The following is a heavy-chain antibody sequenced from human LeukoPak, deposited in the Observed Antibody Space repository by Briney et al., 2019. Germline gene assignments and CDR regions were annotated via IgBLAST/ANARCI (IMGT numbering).Heavy chain of an antibody. CDR2: ISSSSSYI. Sequence: MSGGSLRLSCAASGFTFSSYSMEWVRPAPGKGLEWVSSISSSSSYIYYEDSVKGRFTISRDNAKNSLYLQMNSLRAEDTAVYYCARELSSGSFDYWGQGTLVTVSS. V-gene: IGHV3-21*01. D-gene: IGHD6-19*01. J-gene: IGHJ4*02. CDR3: ARELSSGSFDY. CDR1: GFTFSSYS.